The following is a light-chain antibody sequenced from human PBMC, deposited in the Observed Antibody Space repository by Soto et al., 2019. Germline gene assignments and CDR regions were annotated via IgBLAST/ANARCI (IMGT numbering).Light chain of an antibody. CDR2: RAS. CDR3: QQYGSSPFT. Sequence: EIVLTQSPGTLSLSPGERSPLSCRASQSVTNNFLAWYQQKPGQAPRLLISRASSRATGIPDRFSGSESGTDFTLSISRLEPDDFVVYYCQQYGSSPFTFGQGTRLEIK. V-gene: IGKV3-20*01. J-gene: IGKJ5*01. CDR1: QSVTNNF.